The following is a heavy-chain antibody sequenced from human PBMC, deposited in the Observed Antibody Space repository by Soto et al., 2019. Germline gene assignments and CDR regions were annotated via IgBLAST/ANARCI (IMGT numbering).Heavy chain of an antibody. J-gene: IGHJ4*02. D-gene: IGHD4-4*01. V-gene: IGHV4-30-2*01. Sequence: SETLSLTCTVSGASISSGGYSWSWIRQPPGRGLEWIGYVFHSETTYYNPSLKSRVTMSVDSSKNQFSLKLTSVTAADTAVYYCARGGQQFLDYWGQGTLVTVSS. CDR1: GASISSGGYS. CDR3: ARGGQQFLDY. CDR2: VFHSETT.